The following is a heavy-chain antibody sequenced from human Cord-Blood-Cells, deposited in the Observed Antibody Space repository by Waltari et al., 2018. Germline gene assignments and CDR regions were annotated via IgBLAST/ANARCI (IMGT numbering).Heavy chain of an antibody. CDR2: IKQDGSEK. CDR3: AREGVATSFDY. V-gene: IGHV3-7*01. J-gene: IGHJ4*02. D-gene: IGHD5-12*01. Sequence: EVQLVESGGGLVQPGGSLRLSCGASGFTFRSYWMTWGRQAPGKGLEWVANIKQDGSEKYYVDSVKGRFTISRDNAKNSLYLQMNSLRAEDTAVYYCAREGVATSFDYWGQGTLVTVSS. CDR1: GFTFRSYW.